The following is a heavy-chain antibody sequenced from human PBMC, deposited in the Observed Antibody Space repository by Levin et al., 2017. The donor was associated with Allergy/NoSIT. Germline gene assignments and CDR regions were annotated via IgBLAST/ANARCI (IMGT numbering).Heavy chain of an antibody. D-gene: IGHD3-10*01. CDR3: ARDNIGLPEDFDI. J-gene: IGHJ3*02. CDR1: GFTFDDYA. Sequence: SLKISCAASGFTFDDYAMHWVRPAPGKGLEWVSGISWNSGSIGYADSVKGRFTISRDNAKNSLYLQMNSLRTEDTALYYCARDNIGLPEDFDIWGQGTMVIVSS. CDR2: ISWNSGSI. V-gene: IGHV3-9*01.